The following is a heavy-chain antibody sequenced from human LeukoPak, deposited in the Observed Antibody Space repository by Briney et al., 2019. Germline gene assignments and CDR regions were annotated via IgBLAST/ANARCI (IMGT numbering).Heavy chain of an antibody. CDR1: GFTFSSYT. CDR2: ISGSGYNT. V-gene: IGHV3-23*01. Sequence: GGSLRLSCAASGFTFSSYTMSWVRLAPGKGLEWVSSISGSGYNTYDADSVKGRFTISRDNSKNTLYLQMNSLRAEDSALYYCAKEPFGEFLLDYWGQGTLVTVSS. D-gene: IGHD3-10*01. CDR3: AKEPFGEFLLDY. J-gene: IGHJ4*02.